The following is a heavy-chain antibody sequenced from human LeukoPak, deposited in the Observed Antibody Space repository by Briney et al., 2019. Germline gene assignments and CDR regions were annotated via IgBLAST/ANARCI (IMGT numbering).Heavy chain of an antibody. D-gene: IGHD3-10*01. J-gene: IGHJ4*02. CDR2: INRDGSTT. Sequence: GGSLRLSCAASGFTFSNYLVHWVRQAPGKGLVWVSRINRDGSTTNYADSVKGRFPVSRDNAKNTLNLQMNSLRAEDTAVYYCARDRKSGESSEIDFWGQGTLVTVSS. V-gene: IGHV3-74*01. CDR3: ARDRKSGESSEIDF. CDR1: GFTFSNYL.